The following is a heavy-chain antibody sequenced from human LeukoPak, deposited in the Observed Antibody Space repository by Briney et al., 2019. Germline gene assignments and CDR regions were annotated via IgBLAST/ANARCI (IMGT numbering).Heavy chain of an antibody. CDR3: AGLTIFGVVIIY. D-gene: IGHD3-3*01. J-gene: IGHJ4*02. CDR2: IYTSGST. V-gene: IGHV4-61*02. CDR1: GGSISSGSYY. Sequence: SQTLSLTCTVSGGSISSGSYYWSWIRQPAGKGLEWIGRIYTSGSTNYNPSLKSRVTISVDTSKNQFSLKLSSVTAADTAVYYCAGLTIFGVVIIYWGQGTLVTVSS.